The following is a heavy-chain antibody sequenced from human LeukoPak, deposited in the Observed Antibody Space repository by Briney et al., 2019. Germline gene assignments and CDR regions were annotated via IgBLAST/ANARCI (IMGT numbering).Heavy chain of an antibody. Sequence: GGSLRLSCAASGFTFSSYGMHWVRQAPGKGLEWVAVISYDGSTKYYADSVKGRFTISRDNSKNTLYLQMNSLRAEDTAVYYCAKAAGGMIVVAWYFDLWGRGTLVTVSS. D-gene: IGHD3-22*01. CDR2: ISYDGSTK. J-gene: IGHJ2*01. CDR1: GFTFSSYG. V-gene: IGHV3-30*18. CDR3: AKAAGGMIVVAWYFDL.